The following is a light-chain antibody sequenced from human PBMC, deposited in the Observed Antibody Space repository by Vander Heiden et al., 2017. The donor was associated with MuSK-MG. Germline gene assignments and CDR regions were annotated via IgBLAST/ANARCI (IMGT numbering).Light chain of an antibody. Sequence: SCELTQPPSVSVSPGRTASIPCSGDELGDYYASWYQQKPGRSPVLVIYQDTKRPSGIPERFSGSNSGNTATLTISGTQAMDEADYFCQAWDSSTAVVFGGGTKLT. CDR1: ELGDYY. V-gene: IGLV3-1*01. CDR2: QDT. J-gene: IGLJ2*01. CDR3: QAWDSSTAVV.